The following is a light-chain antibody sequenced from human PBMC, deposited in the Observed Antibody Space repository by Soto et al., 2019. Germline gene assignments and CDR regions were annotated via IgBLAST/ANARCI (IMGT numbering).Light chain of an antibody. Sequence: DIPMTQSPPSVSASVGDRVTITCRASLDISNWLAWYQQKPGKAPKLLIYAASSLQGGVPSRFSGSGSVTDFTLTITSLQPEDFATYYCQQANNFPLTFGGGTKVEIK. CDR2: AAS. CDR1: LDISNW. V-gene: IGKV1D-12*01. CDR3: QQANNFPLT. J-gene: IGKJ4*01.